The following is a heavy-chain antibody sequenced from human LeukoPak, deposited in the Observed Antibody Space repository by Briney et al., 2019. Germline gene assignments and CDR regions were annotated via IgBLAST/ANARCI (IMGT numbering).Heavy chain of an antibody. CDR1: GGTFSSYA. J-gene: IGHJ4*02. Sequence: SVKVSCKASGGTFSSYAITWVRQAPGQGLEWMGRIIPILGIANYAQKFQGRVTITADKSTSTAYMELSSLRSEDTAVYYCARGIAAAVFDYWGQGTLVTVSS. V-gene: IGHV1-69*04. CDR2: IIPILGIA. D-gene: IGHD6-13*01. CDR3: ARGIAAAVFDY.